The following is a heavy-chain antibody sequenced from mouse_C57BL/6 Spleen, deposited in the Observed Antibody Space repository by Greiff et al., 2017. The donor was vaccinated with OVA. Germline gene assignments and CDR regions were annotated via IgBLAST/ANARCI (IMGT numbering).Heavy chain of an antibody. D-gene: IGHD2-3*01. V-gene: IGHV3-6*01. CDR1: GYSLTSGYY. CDR3: ARAIFYDGYAMDY. J-gene: IGHJ4*01. CDR2: ISYDGSN. Sequence: EVHLVESGPGLVKPSQSLSLTCSVTGYSLTSGYYWNWIRQFPGNKLEWMGYISYDGSNNYNPSLKNRISITRDTSKNQFFLKLNSVTTEDTATYYCARAIFYDGYAMDYWGQGTSVTVSS.